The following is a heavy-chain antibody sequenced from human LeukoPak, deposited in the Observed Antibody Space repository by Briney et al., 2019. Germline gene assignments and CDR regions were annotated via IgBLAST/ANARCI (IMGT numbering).Heavy chain of an antibody. CDR3: ARVGPILGAIVG. D-gene: IGHD1-26*01. CDR1: GYTFTSYD. V-gene: IGHV1-8*01. Sequence: GASVKVSCKASGYTFTSYDINWVRQATGQGLEWMGWMNPNSGNTGYAQKFQGRVTMTRNTSISTAYMELSSLRSEDTAVYYCARVGPILGAIVGWGQGTLVTVSS. CDR2: MNPNSGNT. J-gene: IGHJ4*02.